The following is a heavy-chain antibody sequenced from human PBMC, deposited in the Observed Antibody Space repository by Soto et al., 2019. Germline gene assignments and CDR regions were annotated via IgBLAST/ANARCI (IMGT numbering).Heavy chain of an antibody. V-gene: IGHV3-11*01. D-gene: IGHD1-26*01. CDR2: SSSSGGTI. CDR3: ATAWTYSDAFDM. CDR1: GFTFSDYY. J-gene: IGHJ3*02. Sequence: QAQLVESGGGLVKPGGSLRLSCAASGFTFSDYYMNWIRQAPGKGLEWVSYSSSSGGTIYYADSVKGRFTISRDNAKNSLYLQMNSLRAEDTAVYYCATAWTYSDAFDMWGQGTVVTVS.